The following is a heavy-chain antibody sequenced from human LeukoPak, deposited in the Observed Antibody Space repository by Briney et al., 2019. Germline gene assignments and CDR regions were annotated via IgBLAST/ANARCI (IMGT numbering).Heavy chain of an antibody. V-gene: IGHV3-21*01. CDR1: GFTFSTYT. D-gene: IGHD3-22*01. J-gene: IGHJ3*02. Sequence: GGSLRLSCAASGFTFSTYTMNGVRHAPGKGLGWGSSISSSSSYIYYADSVKGRFTISRDNAKNSLYLQMNSLRAEDTAVYYRARVPDYYDSSGYSPDAFDIWGQGTMVTVSS. CDR3: ARVPDYYDSSGYSPDAFDI. CDR2: ISSSSSYI.